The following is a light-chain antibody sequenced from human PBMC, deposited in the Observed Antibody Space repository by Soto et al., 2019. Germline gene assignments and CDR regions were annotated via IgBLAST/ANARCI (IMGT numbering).Light chain of an antibody. CDR3: QQRSNWPPTWT. Sequence: EIMLTLSLATLSLSPGERATLSCRASQSVSSYLAWYQQKPGQAPRLLIYDASNRATGIPARFSGSGSGTDFTLTISSLEPEDFAVYYCQQRSNWPPTWTFGQGTKVDI. J-gene: IGKJ1*01. V-gene: IGKV3-11*01. CDR1: QSVSSY. CDR2: DAS.